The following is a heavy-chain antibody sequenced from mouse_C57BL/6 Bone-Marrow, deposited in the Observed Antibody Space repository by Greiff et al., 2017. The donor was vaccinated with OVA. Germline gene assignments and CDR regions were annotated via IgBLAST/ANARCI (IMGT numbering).Heavy chain of an antibody. CDR1: GYTFTNYW. Sequence: VQLQQSGAELVRPGTSLKMSCKASGYTFTNYWIGWAKQRPGHGLEWIGDIYPGGGYTNYNEKFKGKATLTADKSSSTAYMQFSSLTSEDSAIYYCARGDYFDYWGQGTTLTVSS. V-gene: IGHV1-63*01. CDR3: ARGDYFDY. J-gene: IGHJ2*01. CDR2: IYPGGGYT.